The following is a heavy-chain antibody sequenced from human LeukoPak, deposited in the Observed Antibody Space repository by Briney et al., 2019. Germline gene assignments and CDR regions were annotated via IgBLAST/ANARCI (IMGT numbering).Heavy chain of an antibody. CDR2: IYHSGST. D-gene: IGHD6-13*01. J-gene: IGHJ4*02. CDR1: GGSISSSNW. Sequence: SSGTLSLTCAVSGGSISSSNWWSWVRQPPGKGLEWIGEIYHSGSTNYNPSLKSRVTISVDTSKNQFSLKLSSVTAADTAVYYCARVEEQLDFDYWGQGTLVTVSS. CDR3: ARVEEQLDFDY. V-gene: IGHV4-4*02.